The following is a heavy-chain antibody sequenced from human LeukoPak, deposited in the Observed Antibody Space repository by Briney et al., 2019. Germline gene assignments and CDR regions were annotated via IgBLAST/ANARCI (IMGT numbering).Heavy chain of an antibody. Sequence: PGGSLRLSCAASGFTFSSYAMSWVRQAPGKGLEWVSAISGSGGSTYYADSVKGRFTISRDNSKNTLYLRMNSLRAEDTAVYYCAGYSSSWYPNWFDPWGQGTLVTVSS. CDR3: AGYSSSWYPNWFDP. CDR1: GFTFSSYA. CDR2: ISGSGGST. V-gene: IGHV3-23*01. J-gene: IGHJ5*02. D-gene: IGHD6-13*01.